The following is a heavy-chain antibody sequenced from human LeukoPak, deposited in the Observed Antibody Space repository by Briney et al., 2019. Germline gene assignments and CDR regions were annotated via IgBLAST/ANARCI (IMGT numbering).Heavy chain of an antibody. Sequence: PGGSLRLSCAASGFTLTNYVMSWVRQALGKGLKWVSAISATTGSTSYADSVKGRFTISRDNSENTLYLQMSSLRAEDTAVYYCAKGRRGSGGYPYFDYWGQGTLVTVSS. CDR3: AKGRRGSGGYPYFDY. V-gene: IGHV3-23*01. J-gene: IGHJ4*02. CDR2: ISATTGST. CDR1: GFTLTNYV. D-gene: IGHD2-15*01.